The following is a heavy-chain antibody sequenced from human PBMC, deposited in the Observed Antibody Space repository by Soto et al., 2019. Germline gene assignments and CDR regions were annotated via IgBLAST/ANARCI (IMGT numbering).Heavy chain of an antibody. CDR2: ISDTT. J-gene: IGHJ4*02. V-gene: IGHV3-23*01. CDR3: AKAYRAVAGNYFDY. CDR1: GFTFNNFA. Sequence: EVQLLESGGALVQPGGSLRLSCAASGFTFNNFAFSWVRQAPGKGLEWVSAISDTTYYADSVKGRFTISRDNSVNTVFLQMNSLRAGDTAVYYCAKAYRAVAGNYFDYWGQGTLVTVSS. D-gene: IGHD6-19*01.